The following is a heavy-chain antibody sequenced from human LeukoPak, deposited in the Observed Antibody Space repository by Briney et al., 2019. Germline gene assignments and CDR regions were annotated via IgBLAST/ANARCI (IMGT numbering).Heavy chain of an antibody. CDR1: GFTFSNYS. J-gene: IGHJ4*02. Sequence: KAGGSLRLSFAASGFTFSNYSMNWVRQAPGKGLEWVSSISSSSTYIYYADSVKGRFTISRDNAKNSLYLQMNSLRAEDTAVYYCARGGDGYLRSDYWGQGTLVTVSS. CDR3: ARGGDGYLRSDY. V-gene: IGHV3-21*01. CDR2: ISSSSTYI. D-gene: IGHD5-24*01.